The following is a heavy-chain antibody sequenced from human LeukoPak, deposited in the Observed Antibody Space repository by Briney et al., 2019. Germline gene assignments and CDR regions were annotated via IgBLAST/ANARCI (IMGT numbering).Heavy chain of an antibody. V-gene: IGHV4-31*03. CDR1: GGSISSGGYY. CDR2: IYYSGST. D-gene: IGHD1-26*01. J-gene: IGHJ4*02. Sequence: SQTLSLTCTVSGGSISSGGYYWSWIRQHPGKGLEWIGYIYYSGSTYYNPSLKSRVTISVDTSKNQFSLKLSSVTAADTAVYYCASRSSGSYPEFDYWGQGTLVTVSS. CDR3: ASRSSGSYPEFDY.